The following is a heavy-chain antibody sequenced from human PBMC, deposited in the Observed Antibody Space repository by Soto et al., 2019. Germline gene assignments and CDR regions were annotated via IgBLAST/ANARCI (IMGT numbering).Heavy chain of an antibody. CDR2: INHSGSA. CDR1: GESFSGHI. CDR3: ARGLITGSHYSGGWYYFDS. D-gene: IGHD6-19*01. J-gene: IGHJ4*02. Sequence: QVQLQQSGAGLLKPPETLSLTCAVYGESFSGHIWTWIRQTPGKGLQWIGQINHSGSASYKPSLKNRVTISVHTANSQFSLELSSVTAADTAVYYCARGLITGSHYSGGWYYFDSWGQGTQVTVSS. V-gene: IGHV4-34*01.